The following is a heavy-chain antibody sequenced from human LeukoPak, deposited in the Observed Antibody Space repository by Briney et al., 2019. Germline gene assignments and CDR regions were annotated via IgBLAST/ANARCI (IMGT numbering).Heavy chain of an antibody. Sequence: PGGSLRLSCVASEFTFSGYNMNWVRQAPGKGLEWVSHIGGSGANMYYADSVKGRFTISRDNAKNTLYLQMNSLRAEDTAIYYCARRFDIWGQGTMVTVSS. J-gene: IGHJ3*02. CDR1: EFTFSGYN. CDR3: ARRFDI. V-gene: IGHV3-48*01. D-gene: IGHD3-10*01. CDR2: IGGSGANM.